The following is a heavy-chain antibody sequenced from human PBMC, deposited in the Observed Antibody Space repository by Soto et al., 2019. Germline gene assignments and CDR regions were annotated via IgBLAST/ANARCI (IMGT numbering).Heavy chain of an antibody. CDR3: ARGGREVPRIPYDT. J-gene: IGHJ5*02. D-gene: IGHD3-16*01. V-gene: IGHV1-2*02. CDR1: GYTFTDYY. Sequence: QVHLVQSGAEVKKPGASVYVSCKASGYTFTDYYLHWVRQAPGQGLEWMGWINPNVGGTNYARKFQGRLTMTRDTAISTVYMKLTILGPSDTAIYYCARGGREVPRIPYDTWGQGTLVTVSS. CDR2: INPNVGGT.